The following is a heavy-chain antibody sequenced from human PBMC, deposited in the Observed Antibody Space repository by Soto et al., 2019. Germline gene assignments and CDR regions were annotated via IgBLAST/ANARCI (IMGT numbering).Heavy chain of an antibody. D-gene: IGHD1-26*01. Sequence: SETLSLTCTVSGGSISSYYWSWIRQPPGKGLEWIGYIYYSGSTNYNPSLKSRVTISVDTSKNQFSLKLSSVTAADTAVYYCARGQGSYLFDYWGQGTLVTVSS. CDR3: ARGQGSYLFDY. CDR2: IYYSGST. V-gene: IGHV4-59*01. J-gene: IGHJ4*02. CDR1: GGSISSYY.